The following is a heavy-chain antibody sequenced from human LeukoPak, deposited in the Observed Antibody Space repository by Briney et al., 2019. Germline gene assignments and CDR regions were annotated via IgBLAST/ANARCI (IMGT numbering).Heavy chain of an antibody. D-gene: IGHD5-18*01. V-gene: IGHV3-23*01. CDR2: IIGSGGST. CDR3: ARAIGGHSYGY. J-gene: IGHJ4*01. Sequence: GGSLRLSCAASGFTFSSYAMSWVRQAPGKGLEWVSAIIGSGGSTYYADSVKGRFTISRDNSKNTLHLQMNSLIAEDTAVYYCARAIGGHSYGYWGHGTLVTVSS. CDR1: GFTFSSYA.